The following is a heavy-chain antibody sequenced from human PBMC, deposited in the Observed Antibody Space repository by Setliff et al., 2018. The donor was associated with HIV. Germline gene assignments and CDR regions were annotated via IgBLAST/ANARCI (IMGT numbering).Heavy chain of an antibody. J-gene: IGHJ3*02. V-gene: IGHV1-46*01. CDR1: GYTFIDYY. Sequence: ASVKVSCKASGYTFIDYYMHWVRQAPGQGLEWMGMINPSGGSTSYAQNFQGRVTMTRDTSTHTVYMELSSLRSEDTAVYYCARDPFVPKSAFDIWGQGTMVTVSS. CDR3: ARDPFVPKSAFDI. CDR2: INPSGGST. D-gene: IGHD2-2*01.